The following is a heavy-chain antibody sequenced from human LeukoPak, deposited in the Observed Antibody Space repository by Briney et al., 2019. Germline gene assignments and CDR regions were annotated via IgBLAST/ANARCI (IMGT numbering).Heavy chain of an antibody. Sequence: PSETLSLTCSVSGGSISYYYWSWIRQFPGKGLEWIGYISDGESPDYNPSLQSRVTIYVDSSKNQFFLNLTSVTAADTAVYYCAQDRFIFVHWGQGTLVTVSS. J-gene: IGHJ1*01. D-gene: IGHD3-10*01. CDR3: AQDRFIFVH. V-gene: IGHV4-59*01. CDR2: ISDGESP. CDR1: GGSISYYY.